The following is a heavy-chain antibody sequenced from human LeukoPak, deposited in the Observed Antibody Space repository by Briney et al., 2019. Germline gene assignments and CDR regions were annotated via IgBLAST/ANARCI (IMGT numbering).Heavy chain of an antibody. V-gene: IGHV4-34*01. CDR2: INHSGST. Sequence: SETLSLTCAVYGGSFSGYYWSWIRQPPGKGLEWIGEINHSGSTNYNPSLKSRVTISVDTSKNQFSLKLSSVTAADTAVYYCARGRRYSYGTSAAYFDYWGQGTLVTVSS. D-gene: IGHD5-18*01. CDR1: GGSFSGYY. CDR3: ARGRRYSYGTSAAYFDY. J-gene: IGHJ4*02.